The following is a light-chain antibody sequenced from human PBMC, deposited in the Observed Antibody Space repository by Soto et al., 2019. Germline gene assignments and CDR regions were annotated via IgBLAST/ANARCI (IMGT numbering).Light chain of an antibody. Sequence: QSALTQPASVSGSPGQSITISCTGTSSDVGGYNYVSWYQQHPGKAPKLIIYEVSNRPSGVSNRFSDSKSGNTASLTISGLQAEDEADDNCNSYTSKSTGVFGTGTKVTVL. J-gene: IGLJ1*01. CDR3: NSYTSKSTGV. V-gene: IGLV2-14*01. CDR2: EVS. CDR1: SSDVGGYNY.